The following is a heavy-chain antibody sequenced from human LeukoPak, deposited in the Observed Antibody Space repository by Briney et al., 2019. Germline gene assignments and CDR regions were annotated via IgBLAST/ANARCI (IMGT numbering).Heavy chain of an antibody. CDR3: AKEHRVDSSGYYYGS. D-gene: IGHD3-22*01. V-gene: IGHV3-23*01. J-gene: IGHJ5*02. CDR1: GFTFSSYA. CDR2: ISGSGDST. Sequence: GGPLRLSCAASGFTFSSYAMSWVRQAPGKGLEWVSGISGSGDSTYYADSVKGRFIISRDNSKNTVYLQMDSLRAEDTAVYYCAKEHRVDSSGYYYGSWGQGTLVTVAS.